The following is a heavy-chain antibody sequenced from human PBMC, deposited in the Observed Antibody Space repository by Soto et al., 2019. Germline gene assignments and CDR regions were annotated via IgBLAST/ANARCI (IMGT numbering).Heavy chain of an antibody. V-gene: IGHV3-7*01. J-gene: IGHJ4*02. Sequence: GSLRLSCAASGFTFSTYWMSWVRQAPGKGLEWVANIKQDGSEAKDYAASVKGRFTISRDDSKSIAYLQMNSLKTEDTAVYYCTRGRVSLDYWGQGALVTVSS. CDR2: IKQDGSEAK. CDR1: GFTFSTYW. CDR3: TRGRVSLDY.